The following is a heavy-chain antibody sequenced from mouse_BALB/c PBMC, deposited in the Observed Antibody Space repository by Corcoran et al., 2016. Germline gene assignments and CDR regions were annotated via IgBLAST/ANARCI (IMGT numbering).Heavy chain of an antibody. Sequence: EIQLQQTGPELVKPGASVKISCKASGYSFTGYYMHWVKQSHVKSLEWIGRINPYNGATSYNQNFKDKASLTVDKSSSTAYMELHSLTSEDSAVYYCARATMDYWGQGTSVTVSS. CDR2: INPYNGAT. CDR3: ARATMDY. V-gene: IGHV1-31*01. CDR1: GYSFTGYY. J-gene: IGHJ4*01.